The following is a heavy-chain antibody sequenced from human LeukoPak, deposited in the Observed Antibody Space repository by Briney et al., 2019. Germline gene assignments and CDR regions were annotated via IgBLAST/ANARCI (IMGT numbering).Heavy chain of an antibody. CDR1: GGTFSSYA. V-gene: IGHV1-69*05. CDR2: TIPIFGTA. CDR3: AYSLSTIFGVVISGDNWFDP. J-gene: IGHJ5*02. D-gene: IGHD3-3*01. Sequence: ASVKVSCKASGGTFSSYAISWVRQAPGQGLEWMGGTIPIFGTANYAQKFQGRVTITTDESTSTAYMELSSLRSEDTAVYYCAYSLSTIFGVVISGDNWFDPWGQGTLVTVSS.